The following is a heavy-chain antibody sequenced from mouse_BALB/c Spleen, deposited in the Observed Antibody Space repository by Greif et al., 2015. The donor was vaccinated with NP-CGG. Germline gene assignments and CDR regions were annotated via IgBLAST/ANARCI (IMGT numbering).Heavy chain of an antibody. Sequence: EVHLVESGPGLVKPSQSLSLTCSVTGYSITSGYYWNWIRQFPGNKLEWMGYISYDGSNNYNPSLKNRISITRDTSKNQFFLKLNSVTTEDTATYYCARVSDYDVSYYAMDYWGQGTSVTVSS. J-gene: IGHJ4*01. V-gene: IGHV3-6*02. CDR1: GYSITSGYY. CDR3: ARVSDYDVSYYAMDY. D-gene: IGHD2-4*01. CDR2: ISYDGSN.